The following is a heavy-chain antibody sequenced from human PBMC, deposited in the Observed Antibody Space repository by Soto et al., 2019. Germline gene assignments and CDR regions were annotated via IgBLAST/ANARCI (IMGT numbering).Heavy chain of an antibody. D-gene: IGHD4-17*01. CDR1: GGSISSYD. CDR2: IYYRGST. V-gene: IGHV4-59*12. J-gene: IGHJ6*02. Sequence: SETLSLTCTVSGGSISSYDWSWIRQPPGKGLEWIGYIYYRGSTNYNPSLKSRVTISVDPSRTQFSLKLSSVTAADTAVYYCARAHYGDYGYGMDVWGQGTTVTVSS. CDR3: ARAHYGDYGYGMDV.